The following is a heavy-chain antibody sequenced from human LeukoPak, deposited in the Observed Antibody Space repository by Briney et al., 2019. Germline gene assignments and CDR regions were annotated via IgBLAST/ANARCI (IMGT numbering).Heavy chain of an antibody. CDR3: VREYSSSSGRAFDI. CDR2: ISSSSSAT. CDR1: GFTFSSYS. Sequence: GGSLRLSCVASGFTFSSYSMNWVRQGPGKGLELVSYISSSSSATHYADSVKGRFTISRDNAKNSLYLQMNSLRAEDTAVYYCVREYSSSSGRAFDIWGQGTMATVSS. D-gene: IGHD6-6*01. J-gene: IGHJ3*02. V-gene: IGHV3-48*01.